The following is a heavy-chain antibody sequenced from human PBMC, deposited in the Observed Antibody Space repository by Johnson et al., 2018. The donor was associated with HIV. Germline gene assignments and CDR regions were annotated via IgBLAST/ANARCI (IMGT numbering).Heavy chain of an antibody. D-gene: IGHD1-26*01. CDR2: ISGSGGST. J-gene: IGHJ3*02. Sequence: VQLVESGGGLVQPGGSLRLSCAASGFTFSSYAMSWVRQAPGKGLEWVSAISGSGGSTFYADSVKGRFTISRDNSKNTLNLQMNSLRVEDTAVYYCARVRVGAFDIWGQGTMVTVSS. CDR3: ARVRVGAFDI. CDR1: GFTFSSYA. V-gene: IGHV3-23*04.